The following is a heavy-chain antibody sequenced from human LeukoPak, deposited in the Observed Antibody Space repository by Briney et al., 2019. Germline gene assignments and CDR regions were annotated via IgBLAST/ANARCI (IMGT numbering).Heavy chain of an antibody. V-gene: IGHV3-30-3*01. CDR1: GFTFSSYA. CDR2: ISYDGSNK. D-gene: IGHD4-11*01. CDR3: ARDRNTVTTFDY. Sequence: GGSLRLSCAASGFTFSSYAMHWVRQAPGKGLEWVAVISYDGSNKYYADSVKGRFTISRDNFKNTLYLQMNSLRAEDTAVYYCARDRNTVTTFDYWGQGTLVTVSS. J-gene: IGHJ4*02.